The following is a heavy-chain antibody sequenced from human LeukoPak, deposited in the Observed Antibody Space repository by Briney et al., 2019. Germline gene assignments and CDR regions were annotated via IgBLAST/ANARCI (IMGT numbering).Heavy chain of an antibody. D-gene: IGHD2-2*01. V-gene: IGHV1-8*01. CDR2: MNPNSGNT. J-gene: IGHJ3*02. CDR3: ARAGYCSSTSCFLLGAFDI. Sequence: ASVKVSCKASGYTFTSYDINWVRQATGQGLEWMGWMNPNSGNTGYAQKFQGRVTMTRNTSISTAYMELSSLRSEDTAVYYCARAGYCSSTSCFLLGAFDIWGQGTMVTVSS. CDR1: GYTFTSYD.